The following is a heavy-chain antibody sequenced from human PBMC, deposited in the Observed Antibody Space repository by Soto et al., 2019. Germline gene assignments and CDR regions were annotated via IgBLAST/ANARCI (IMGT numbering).Heavy chain of an antibody. Sequence: QVQLVESGGGVVQPGRSLRLSCAASGFTFSSYGMHWVRQAPGKGLEWVAVISYDGSNKYYADSVKGRFTISRDNSKNTLYLLMNSLRAEDTAVYYCARGYSYGQFDYWGQGTLVTVSS. CDR2: ISYDGSNK. D-gene: IGHD5-18*01. CDR1: GFTFSSYG. V-gene: IGHV3-30*03. CDR3: ARGYSYGQFDY. J-gene: IGHJ4*02.